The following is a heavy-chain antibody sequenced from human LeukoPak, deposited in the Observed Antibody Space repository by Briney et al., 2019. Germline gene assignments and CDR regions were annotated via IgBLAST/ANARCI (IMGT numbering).Heavy chain of an antibody. J-gene: IGHJ6*02. CDR2: IVVGSGNT. V-gene: IGHV1-58*01. CDR3: AAEDYDFWSGYYSYYYGMDV. Sequence: AASVKVSCKASGFTFTSSAVQWVRQARGQRLEWIGGIVVGSGNTNYAQKFQERVTITRDMSTSTAYMELSSLRSEDTAVYYCAAEDYDFWSGYYSYYYGMDVWGQGTTVTVSS. CDR1: GFTFTSSA. D-gene: IGHD3-3*01.